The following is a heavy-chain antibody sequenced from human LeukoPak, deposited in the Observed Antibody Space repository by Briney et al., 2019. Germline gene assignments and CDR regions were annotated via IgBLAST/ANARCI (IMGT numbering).Heavy chain of an antibody. D-gene: IGHD2/OR15-2a*01. Sequence: GGSLRLSCAASGFTFNNYAMSWVRQAPGKGLEWVSAISDSGGSTFYADSVKGRFTISRDNSKNTLYLQMNSLRAEDTAVYYCASTTYYYYYGMDVWGQGTTVTVSS. V-gene: IGHV3-23*01. CDR1: GFTFNNYA. CDR3: ASTTYYYYYGMDV. J-gene: IGHJ6*02. CDR2: ISDSGGST.